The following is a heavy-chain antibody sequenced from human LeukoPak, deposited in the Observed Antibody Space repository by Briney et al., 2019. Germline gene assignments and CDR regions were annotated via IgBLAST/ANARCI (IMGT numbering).Heavy chain of an antibody. CDR1: GGSISSYY. CDR3: AGTSYCSSTSCYTRVFDY. CDR2: IYYSGST. Sequence: PSETLSLTCTASGGSISSYYWSWIRQPPGKGLEWIGYIYYSGSTNYNPSLKSRVTISVDTSKNQFSLKLSSVTAADTAVYYCAGTSYCSSTSCYTRVFDYWGQGTLVTVSS. J-gene: IGHJ4*02. V-gene: IGHV4-59*08. D-gene: IGHD2-2*02.